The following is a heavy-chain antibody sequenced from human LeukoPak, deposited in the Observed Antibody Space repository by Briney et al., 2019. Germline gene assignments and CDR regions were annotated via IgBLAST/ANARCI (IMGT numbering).Heavy chain of an antibody. V-gene: IGHV4-4*09. CDR3: ARHRSPTSSSFFDS. J-gene: IGHJ5*01. D-gene: IGHD6-6*01. CDR1: GGSISDYY. Sequence: SETLSLTCTVSGGSISDYYWSWVRQPPGKGLEWLGYSFASGSTNYNPSLKIRVPISADTSKIQCSLKLSSGTAADTAVYYCARHRSPTSSSFFDSWGQGTLVSVSS. CDR2: SFASGST.